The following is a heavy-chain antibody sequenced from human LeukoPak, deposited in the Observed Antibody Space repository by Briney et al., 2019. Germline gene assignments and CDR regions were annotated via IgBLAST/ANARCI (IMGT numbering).Heavy chain of an antibody. CDR1: GYTFTGYY. D-gene: IGHD3-22*01. Sequence: WASVKLSCTASGYTFTGYYMHWVRQAPGQGLEWMVWINPNSGGTNYAQTFKGRFTITRDTSISTSYMELSRLTPDATAVYYCARGTYYYDSSEGYWGQGNLVTVSS. V-gene: IGHV1-2*02. CDR3: ARGTYYYDSSEGY. J-gene: IGHJ4*02. CDR2: INPNSGGT.